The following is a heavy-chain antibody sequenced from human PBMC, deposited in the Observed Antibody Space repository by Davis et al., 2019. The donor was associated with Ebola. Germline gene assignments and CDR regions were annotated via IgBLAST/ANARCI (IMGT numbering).Heavy chain of an antibody. Sequence: PGGSLRLSCAASGFVFRHYVMSWVRQAPGKGLEWFSTLGTSADTYYADSVKGRFTISRDNSKNTLYLQMNGLRVEDTAIYYCAKDTSNIWFDMWGQGTNVTVSS. CDR3: AKDTSNIWFDM. J-gene: IGHJ3*02. CDR2: LGTSADT. CDR1: GFVFRHYV. V-gene: IGHV3-23*01. D-gene: IGHD2-2*01.